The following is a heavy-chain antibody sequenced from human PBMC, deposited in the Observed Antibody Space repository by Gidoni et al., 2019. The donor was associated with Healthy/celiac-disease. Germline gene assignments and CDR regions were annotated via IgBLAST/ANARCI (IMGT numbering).Heavy chain of an antibody. CDR1: GFTVSSNY. CDR2: IYRGGST. D-gene: IGHD3-10*01. CDR3: ARDLDFPGVTMVRGVTLAY. Sequence: EVQLVESGGGLVQPGGSLRLSCAASGFTVSSNYMSWVRQAPGKGLEWVSVIYRGGSTYYADSVKGRFTISRDNSKNTLYLQMNSLRAEDTAVYYCARDLDFPGVTMVRGVTLAYWGQGTLVTVSS. J-gene: IGHJ4*02. V-gene: IGHV3-66*02.